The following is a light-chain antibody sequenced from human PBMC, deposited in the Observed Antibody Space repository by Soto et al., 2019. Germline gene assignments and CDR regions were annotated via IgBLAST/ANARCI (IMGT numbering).Light chain of an antibody. CDR3: TSYAVGINVV. J-gene: IGLJ2*01. CDR2: EVN. V-gene: IGLV2-8*01. CDR1: SSDVGYYNY. Sequence: QSALTQPPSASGSPGQSVTSSCTGTSSDVGYYNYVSWYQQHPGKAPKLIIYEVNKRPSGVPDRFSGSKSGNTASLTVSGLQAEDEAEYYCTSYAVGINVVFGGGTKVTVL.